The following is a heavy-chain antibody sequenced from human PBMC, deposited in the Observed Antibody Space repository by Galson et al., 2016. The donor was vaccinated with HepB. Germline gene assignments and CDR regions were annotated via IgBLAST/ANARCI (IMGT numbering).Heavy chain of an antibody. D-gene: IGHD6-19*01. CDR1: GFSFSSYA. CDR3: AKDSHSSGWFEFRNYFDS. Sequence: SLRLSCAASGFSFSSYAMSWVRQAPGKGPQWVSGISGSGDSTYYADSVKGRFTISRDNSKNTLYLQLNTLRAEDTAVYYCAKDSHSSGWFEFRNYFDSWGQGTLVTVSS. V-gene: IGHV3-23*01. J-gene: IGHJ4*02. CDR2: ISGSGDST.